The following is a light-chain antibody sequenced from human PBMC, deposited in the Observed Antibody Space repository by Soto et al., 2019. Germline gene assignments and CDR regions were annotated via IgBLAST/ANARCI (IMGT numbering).Light chain of an antibody. V-gene: IGKV3-20*01. CDR2: DSS. J-gene: IGKJ2*01. Sequence: EIVLTQSPGTLSLSPGERATLSCRASQKIINNFLAWFQQTPDLAPRLLIHDSSTRAGGVPDRFSGGGSGTDFVLTISRLEPEDVAVYYCQQYGRSPFTFGQGTKLQIK. CDR3: QQYGRSPFT. CDR1: QKIINNF.